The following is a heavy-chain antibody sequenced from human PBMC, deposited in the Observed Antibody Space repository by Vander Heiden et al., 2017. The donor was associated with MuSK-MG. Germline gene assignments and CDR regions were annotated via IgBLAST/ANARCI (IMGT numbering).Heavy chain of an antibody. J-gene: IGHJ4*02. D-gene: IGHD2-21*02. CDR2: IDWDDDK. CDR1: GFSLSTNGER. CDR3: ARMFCYGGACYALDY. Sequence: QVTLKESGPAVVKPTETLKLTCTFSGFSLSTNGERVSWIPQTQGKTLEWLARIDWDDDKFYNTSLKTRRTISKDTPKNQVVLTVANVGPEDTATYFCARMFCYGGACYALDYWGQGALVTVSS. V-gene: IGHV2-70*04.